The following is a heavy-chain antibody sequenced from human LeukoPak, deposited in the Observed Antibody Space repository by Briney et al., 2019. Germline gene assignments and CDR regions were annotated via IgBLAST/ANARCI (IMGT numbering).Heavy chain of an antibody. J-gene: IGHJ4*02. CDR2: IYYSGST. CDR3: ARQAVAGSVFDY. V-gene: IGHV4-39*01. CDR1: GGSISSSSYY. D-gene: IGHD6-19*01. Sequence: PSETLSLTCTVSGGSISSSSYYWGWLRQPPGKGLEWIGSIYYSGSTYYTPSLKSRVTISVDTSKNQFALKLSSVTAADTAVYYCARQAVAGSVFDYWGQGTLVTVSS.